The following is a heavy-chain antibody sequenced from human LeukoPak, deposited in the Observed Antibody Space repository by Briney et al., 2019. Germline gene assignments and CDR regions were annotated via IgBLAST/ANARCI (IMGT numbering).Heavy chain of an antibody. CDR3: ARRRNFGSSWLKYFDY. CDR1: GGSISSSSYY. Sequence: SETLSLTCTVSGGSISSSSYYWGWIRQPPGKGLEWIGSIYYSGSTYYNPSLKSRVTISVGTSKNQFSLKLSSVTAADTAVYYCARRRNFGSSWLKYFDYWGQGTLVIVSS. J-gene: IGHJ4*02. CDR2: IYYSGST. V-gene: IGHV4-39*01. D-gene: IGHD6-13*01.